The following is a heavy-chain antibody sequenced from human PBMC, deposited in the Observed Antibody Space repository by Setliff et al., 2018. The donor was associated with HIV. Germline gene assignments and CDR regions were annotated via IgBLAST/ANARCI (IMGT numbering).Heavy chain of an antibody. V-gene: IGHV3-23*01. D-gene: IGHD5-12*01. J-gene: IGHJ4*02. Sequence: LSCAASGFTFSTYAMSWVRQAPGKGLEWVSGISGSGGSTYYADSVKGRFTISRDNSKNTLYLQMNSRRAEDTAVYYCAKGASFSGSYFDYWGQGTLVTVSS. CDR3: AKGASFSGSYFDY. CDR1: GFTFSTYA. CDR2: ISGSGGST.